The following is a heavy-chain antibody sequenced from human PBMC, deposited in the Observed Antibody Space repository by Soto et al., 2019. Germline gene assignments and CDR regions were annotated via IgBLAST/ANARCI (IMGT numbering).Heavy chain of an antibody. CDR3: ARARVQHWVRLPFDY. D-gene: IGHD7-27*01. V-gene: IGHV3-23*01. J-gene: IGHJ4*02. Sequence: EVQLLESGGGLVQPGGSLRLSCVGSGFFFSSYTMTWVRQAPGKGLEWVSSFSATSENTYYADAVRGQFTISRDNAKNTLFLQMNSLTAEDTAMYYCARARVQHWVRLPFDYWGQGILVIVSS. CDR2: FSATSENT. CDR1: GFFFSSYT.